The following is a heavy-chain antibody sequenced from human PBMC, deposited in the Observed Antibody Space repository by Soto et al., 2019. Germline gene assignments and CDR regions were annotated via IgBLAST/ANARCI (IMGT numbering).Heavy chain of an antibody. CDR3: VREDGLVGSNYAVDY. J-gene: IGHJ4*02. CDR2: INGRSNYK. CDR1: GLSFSTYN. Sequence: EVKVGESGGGLVKPGGGLRLSCATFGLSFSTYNMNCLHQASGQGLAWVSCINGRSNYKYYTDSWKGRFAISRDNPKNSLSLQMDSERVEDTAVDYCVREDGLVGSNYAVDYWGQVNLGTVAS. V-gene: IGHV3-21*02. D-gene: IGHD1-26*01.